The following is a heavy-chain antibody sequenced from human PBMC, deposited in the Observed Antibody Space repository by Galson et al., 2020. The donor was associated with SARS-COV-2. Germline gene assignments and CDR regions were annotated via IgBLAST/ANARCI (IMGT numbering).Heavy chain of an antibody. CDR3: AGDKAGVTMVRGVIANLYYGMDV. V-gene: IGHV4-31*03. Sequence: SETLSLTCTVSGGSISSGGYYWSWIRQHPGKGLEWIGYIYYSGSTYYNPSLKSRVTISVDTSKNQFSLKLSSVTAADTAVYYCAGDKAGVTMVRGVIANLYYGMDVWGQGTTVTVS. CDR1: GGSISSGGYY. J-gene: IGHJ6*02. CDR2: IYYSGST. D-gene: IGHD3-10*01.